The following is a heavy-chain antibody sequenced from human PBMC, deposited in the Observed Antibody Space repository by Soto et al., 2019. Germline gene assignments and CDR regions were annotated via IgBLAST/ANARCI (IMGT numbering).Heavy chain of an antibody. D-gene: IGHD1-7*01. V-gene: IGHV4-38-2*01. CDR3: ARVDNWNYLTNYYGMDV. CDR1: GYSISSGYY. Sequence: SEALSLTCAVSGYSISSGYYWGWIRQPPGKGLEWIGSIYHSGSTYYNPSLKSRVTISVDTSKNQFSLKLSSVTAADTAVYYCARVDNWNYLTNYYGMDVWGQGTTVTVSS. J-gene: IGHJ6*02. CDR2: IYHSGST.